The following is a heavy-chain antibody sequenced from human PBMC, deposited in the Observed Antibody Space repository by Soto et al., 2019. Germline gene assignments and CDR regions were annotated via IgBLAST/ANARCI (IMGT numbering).Heavy chain of an antibody. Sequence: SETLSLTCAVSGGSISSGGYSWSWIRQPPGKGLEWIGYIYHSGSTYYNPSLKSRVTISVDTSKNQFSLKLSSVTAADTAVYYCARGRGGVAGQYYYYGMDVWGQGTTVTVSS. V-gene: IGHV4-30-2*01. CDR2: IYHSGST. D-gene: IGHD6-19*01. CDR1: GGSISSGGYS. CDR3: ARGRGGVAGQYYYYGMDV. J-gene: IGHJ6*02.